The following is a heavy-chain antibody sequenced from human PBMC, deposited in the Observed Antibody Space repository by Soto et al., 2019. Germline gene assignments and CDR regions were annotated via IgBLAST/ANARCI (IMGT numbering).Heavy chain of an antibody. CDR1: GFTFSSYS. J-gene: IGHJ4*02. CDR2: ISSSSSYI. D-gene: IGHD6-13*01. V-gene: IGHV3-21*01. CDR3: ATEKIAVAGTGDY. Sequence: EVQLVESGGGLVKPGGSLRLSCAASGFTFSSYSMNWVRQAPGKGLEWVSSISSSSSYIYYADSVKGRFTISRDNAKNSLYLQMNSLRVEDTAVYYCATEKIAVAGTGDYWGQGTLVTVSS.